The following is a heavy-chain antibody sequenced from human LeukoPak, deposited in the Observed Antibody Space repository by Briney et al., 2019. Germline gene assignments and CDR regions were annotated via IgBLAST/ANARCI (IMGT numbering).Heavy chain of an antibody. Sequence: GGSLRLSCEASGFSFYDYAMSWVRQAPGKGLEWVSTISYTGGSTYFADSVKGRFTISRDNSKNTLYLQMNSLRAEDTAVYYCARGRRIAAAGTWTLGYWGQGTLVTVSS. CDR3: ARGRRIAAAGTWTLGY. J-gene: IGHJ4*02. D-gene: IGHD6-13*01. CDR2: ISYTGGST. V-gene: IGHV3-23*01. CDR1: GFSFYDYA.